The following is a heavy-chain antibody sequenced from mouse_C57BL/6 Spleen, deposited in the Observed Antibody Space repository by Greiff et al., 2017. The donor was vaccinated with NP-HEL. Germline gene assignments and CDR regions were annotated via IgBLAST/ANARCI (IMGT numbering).Heavy chain of an antibody. J-gene: IGHJ2*01. D-gene: IGHD2-5*01. CDR3: AREGGSNLYFDY. CDR1: GFTFSSYA. Sequence: DVQLVESGGGLVKPGGSLKLSCAASGFTFSSYAMSWVRQTPEKRLEWVATISDGGSYTYYPDNVKGRFTISRDNAKNNLYLQMSHLKSEDTAMYYCAREGGSNLYFDYWGQGTTLTVSS. CDR2: ISDGGSYT. V-gene: IGHV5-4*01.